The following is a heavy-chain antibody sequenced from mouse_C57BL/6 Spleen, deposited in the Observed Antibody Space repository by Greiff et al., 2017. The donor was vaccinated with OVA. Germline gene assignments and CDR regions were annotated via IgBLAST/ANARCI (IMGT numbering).Heavy chain of an antibody. CDR1: GYTFTSYW. CDR3: ARKEFTTGYFDY. D-gene: IGHD1-1*01. Sequence: VQLQQPGAELVKPGASVKLSCKASGYTFTSYWMQWVKQRPGQGLEWIGEIDPSDSYTNYNQKFKGKATLTVDTSSSPAYMQLSSLTSEDSAVYYCARKEFTTGYFDYWGQGTTLTVSS. V-gene: IGHV1-50*01. J-gene: IGHJ2*01. CDR2: IDPSDSYT.